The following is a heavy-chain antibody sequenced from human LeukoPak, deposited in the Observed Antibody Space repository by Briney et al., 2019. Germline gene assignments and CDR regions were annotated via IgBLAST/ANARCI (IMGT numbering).Heavy chain of an antibody. Sequence: GGSLTLSCAASGFIFTEYGMYWVRQAPGKGLEWVAFVRKDATEKKYADSVEGRFTISRDDSENTVYLKMNNLRDDDTAVYYCAKRSGPNSGPFDSWGQGTPVIVSS. V-gene: IGHV3-30*02. CDR3: AKRSGPNSGPFDS. CDR1: GFIFTEYG. J-gene: IGHJ4*02. CDR2: VRKDATEK. D-gene: IGHD1-1*01.